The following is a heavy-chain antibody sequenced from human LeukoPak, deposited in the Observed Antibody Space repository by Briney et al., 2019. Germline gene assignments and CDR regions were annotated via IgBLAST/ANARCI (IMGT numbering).Heavy chain of an antibody. J-gene: IGHJ4*02. Sequence: VSVKVSCKASGYTFTSYGISWVRQAPGQGLEWMGWISAYNGNTNYAQKLQGRVTMTTDTSTSTAYMELRSLRSDDTAVYYCARTKMYYDFWSGYYDFDYWGQGTLVTVSS. CDR2: ISAYNGNT. V-gene: IGHV1-18*01. CDR1: GYTFTSYG. D-gene: IGHD3-3*01. CDR3: ARTKMYYDFWSGYYDFDY.